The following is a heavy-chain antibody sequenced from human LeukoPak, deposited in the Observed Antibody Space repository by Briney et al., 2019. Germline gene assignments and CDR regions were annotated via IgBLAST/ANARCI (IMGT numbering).Heavy chain of an antibody. J-gene: IGHJ4*02. D-gene: IGHD3-10*01. CDR1: GFTFSSYV. CDR3: ARASMVRGVFDY. Sequence: PGRSLRLSCAASGFTFSSYVMHWVRQAPGKGLEWVSSISSSSSYIYYADSVKGRFTISRDNAKNSLYLQMNSLRAEDTAVYYCARASMVRGVFDYWGQGTLVTVSS. V-gene: IGHV3-21*01. CDR2: ISSSSSYI.